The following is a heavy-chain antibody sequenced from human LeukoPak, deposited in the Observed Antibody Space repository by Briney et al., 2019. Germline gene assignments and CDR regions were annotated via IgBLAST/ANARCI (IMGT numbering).Heavy chain of an antibody. CDR2: IKLDGSEK. Sequence: PGGSLRLSCVASGFTFGKYWMSWVRQAPGKGLEWVANIKLDGSEKNYVDSVKGRFTISRDNSKNTLYLQMNSLRAEDTAVYYCAKDRLHFLDYWGQGTLVTVSS. CDR3: AKDRLHFLDY. D-gene: IGHD2/OR15-2a*01. CDR1: GFTFGKYW. V-gene: IGHV3-7*01. J-gene: IGHJ4*02.